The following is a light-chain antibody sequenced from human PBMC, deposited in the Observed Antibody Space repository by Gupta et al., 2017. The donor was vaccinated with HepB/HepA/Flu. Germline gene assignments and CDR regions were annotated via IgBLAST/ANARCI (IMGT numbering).Light chain of an antibody. CDR1: QEISSS. CDR3: QQAHSFHFT. CDR2: GAT. J-gene: IGKJ2*01. Sequence: DIQTTQSPSSVSASVGDRVTITCRASQEISSSLAWYQQKPGQAPKLLIYGATTLQNGVPSTFSGSGSGTDFTLTISSLQPEDFATYFCQQAHSFHFTFGQGTKLEI. V-gene: IGKV1D-12*01.